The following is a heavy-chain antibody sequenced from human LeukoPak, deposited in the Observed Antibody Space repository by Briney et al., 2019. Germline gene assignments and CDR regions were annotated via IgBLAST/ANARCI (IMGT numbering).Heavy chain of an antibody. V-gene: IGHV1-69*01. J-gene: IGHJ6*01. CDR3: ARASDCSSTSCQGYYYYGMYV. CDR1: GCTFSSYA. Sequence: SWVTVSRQASGCTFSSYAIRWLRQAPAPGREWMGGVIPIFGTANYAQKFQGTVTITADESTSTAYMELRRLISEDTAVYYCARASDCSSTSCQGYYYYGMYVWGEGATVSVSS. D-gene: IGHD2-2*01. CDR2: VIPIFGTA.